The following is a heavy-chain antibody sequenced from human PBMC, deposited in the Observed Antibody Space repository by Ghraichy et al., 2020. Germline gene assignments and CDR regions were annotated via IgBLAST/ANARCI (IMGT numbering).Heavy chain of an antibody. J-gene: IGHJ4*02. CDR1: GFTFTNYW. CDR2: ISGDGSTT. V-gene: IGHV3-74*01. D-gene: IGHD4-11*01. Sequence: GGSLRLSCAASGFTFTNYWMHWVRQAPGKGLVWVSRISGDGSTTASADSVKGRFTISRDNANNMMYLQMNNLRAEDTAVYYCARGGLHSSFDYWGQGTLVNVSS. CDR3: ARGGLHSSFDY.